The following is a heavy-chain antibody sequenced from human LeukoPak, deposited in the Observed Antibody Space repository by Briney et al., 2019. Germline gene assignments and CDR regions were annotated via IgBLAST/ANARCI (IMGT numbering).Heavy chain of an antibody. CDR1: GGSISSYY. J-gene: IGHJ4*02. CDR2: IYYSGST. CDR3: ARDYYDSSGGLDY. V-gene: IGHV4-30-4*08. D-gene: IGHD3-22*01. Sequence: SETLSLTCTVSGGSISSYYWSWIRQPPGKGLEWIGYIYYSGSTYYNPSLKSRATISVDTSKNQFSLKLSSVTAADTAVYYCARDYYDSSGGLDYWGQGTLVTVSS.